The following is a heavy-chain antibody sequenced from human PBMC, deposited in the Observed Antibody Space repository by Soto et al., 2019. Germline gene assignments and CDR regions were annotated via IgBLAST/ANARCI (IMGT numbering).Heavy chain of an antibody. CDR3: ARDRRKFGEETWRYYGMDV. CDR1: GFTFSSYA. V-gene: IGHV3-30-3*01. D-gene: IGHD3-10*01. J-gene: IGHJ6*02. Sequence: PGGSLRLSCAASGFTFSSYAMHWVRQAPGKGLEWVAVISYDGSNKYYADSVKGRFTISRDNSKNTLYLQMNSLRAEDTAVYYCARDRRKFGEETWRYYGMDVWGQGTTVTVSS. CDR2: ISYDGSNK.